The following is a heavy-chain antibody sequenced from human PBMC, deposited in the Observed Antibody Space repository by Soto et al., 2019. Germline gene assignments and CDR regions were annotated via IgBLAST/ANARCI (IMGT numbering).Heavy chain of an antibody. CDR1: GYTFTSCC. Sequence: ASVKVSCKASGYTFTSCCISWVRQAPGQGLEWMGWISAYNGNTNYAQKLQGRVTMTTDTSTSTAYMELRSLRSDDTAVYYCARDSPYYDFWSGYDYGMDVWGQGTTVTVSS. CDR3: ARDSPYYDFWSGYDYGMDV. D-gene: IGHD3-3*01. CDR2: ISAYNGNT. V-gene: IGHV1-18*04. J-gene: IGHJ6*02.